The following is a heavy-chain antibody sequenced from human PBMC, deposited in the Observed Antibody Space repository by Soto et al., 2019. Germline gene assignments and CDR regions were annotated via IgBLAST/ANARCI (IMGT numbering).Heavy chain of an antibody. J-gene: IGHJ6*02. D-gene: IGHD3-10*01. V-gene: IGHV1-46*01. Sequence: EASVKVSCKASGYTFTSYYMHWVRQAPGQGLEWMGIINPSGGSTSYAQKFQGRVTMTRDTSTSTVYMELSSLRSEDTAVYYCARDLAATMVRGLGSPQEYYYYYYGMDVWGQGTTVTVSS. CDR3: ARDLAATMVRGLGSPQEYYYYYYGMDV. CDR2: INPSGGST. CDR1: GYTFTSYY.